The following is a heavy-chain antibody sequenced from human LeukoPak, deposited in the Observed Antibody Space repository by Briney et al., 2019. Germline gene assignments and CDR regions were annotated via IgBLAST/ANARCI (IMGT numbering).Heavy chain of an antibody. CDR3: ATPIVGATNEYFQH. V-gene: IGHV3-30-3*01. CDR2: ISYDGSYK. CDR1: GFTFSSYA. Sequence: PGGSLRLSCAASGFTFSSYAMHWVRQAPGKGLEWVAVISYDGSYKYYADSVKGRFTISRDNSKNTLYLQMNSLRAEDTAVYYCATPIVGATNEYFQHWGQGTLVTVSS. D-gene: IGHD1-26*01. J-gene: IGHJ1*01.